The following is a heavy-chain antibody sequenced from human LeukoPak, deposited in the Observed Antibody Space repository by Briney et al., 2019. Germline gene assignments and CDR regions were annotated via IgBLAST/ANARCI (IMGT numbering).Heavy chain of an antibody. CDR3: ARLGGENYYDSSGYYYAWLDP. V-gene: IGHV5-51*01. CDR2: IYPGDSDT. CDR1: GSSFATYW. D-gene: IGHD3-22*01. J-gene: IGHJ5*02. Sequence: GESLKISCKGSGSSFATYWIGWVRQMPGKGLEWMALIYPGDSDTRYSPSSQGQVTISADKSISTAYLQWSSLKASDTAMYYCARLGGENYYDSSGYYYAWLDPWGQGTLVTVSS.